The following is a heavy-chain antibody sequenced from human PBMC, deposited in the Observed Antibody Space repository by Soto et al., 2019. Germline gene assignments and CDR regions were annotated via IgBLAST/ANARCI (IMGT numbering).Heavy chain of an antibody. CDR2: IKSKTDGGTT. D-gene: IGHD2-2*01. CDR1: GFTFSNAW. V-gene: IGHV3-15*01. CDR3: TTQRGNIVVVPAARNPNWFDP. J-gene: IGHJ5*02. Sequence: GGSLRLSCAASGFTFSNAWMSWVRQAPGKGLEWVGRIKSKTDGGTTDYAAPVKGRFTISRDDSKNTLYLQMNSLKTEDTAVYYCTTQRGNIVVVPAARNPNWFDPWGQGTLVTVSS.